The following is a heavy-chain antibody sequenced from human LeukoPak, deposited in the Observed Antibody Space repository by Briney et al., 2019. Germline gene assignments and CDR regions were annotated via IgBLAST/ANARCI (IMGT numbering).Heavy chain of an antibody. CDR2: MNPNSGNT. D-gene: IGHD4-17*01. CDR1: GSTFTSYD. CDR3: ARDGDYGDYNAFDI. Sequence: GASVKVSCKASGSTFTSYDINWVRQATGQGLEWMGWMNPNSGNTGYAQKFQGRVTMTRNTSISTAYMELSSLRSEDTAVYYCARDGDYGDYNAFDIWGQGTMVTVSS. V-gene: IGHV1-8*01. J-gene: IGHJ3*02.